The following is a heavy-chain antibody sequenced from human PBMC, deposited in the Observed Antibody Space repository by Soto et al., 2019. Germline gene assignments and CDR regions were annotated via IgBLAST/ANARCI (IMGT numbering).Heavy chain of an antibody. Sequence: XGSLRLSCAASGFTFSTYGMHWVRQAPGKGLEWVAAMSYDGTKEYYVDSVKGRFTISRDNSRNTLFLQLNSLRDEDTAVYYCAKEYGSTWIDHWGQGTLVTVSS. V-gene: IGHV3-30*18. CDR2: MSYDGTKE. J-gene: IGHJ4*02. CDR3: AKEYGSTWIDH. CDR1: GFTFSTYG. D-gene: IGHD6-13*01.